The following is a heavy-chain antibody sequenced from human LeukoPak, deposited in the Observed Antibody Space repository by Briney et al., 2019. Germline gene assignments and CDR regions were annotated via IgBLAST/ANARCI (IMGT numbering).Heavy chain of an antibody. Sequence: GGSLTLSCAASGFTFSDYYMSWIRQAHGEGLEWVSYISSSGSTIYYADSVKGRFTISRDNAKNSLYLQMNSLRAEDTAVYYCARDHHCSSTSCYTGGYFDYWGQGTVVSVPS. V-gene: IGHV3-11*04. CDR1: GFTFSDYY. CDR3: ARDHHCSSTSCYTGGYFDY. J-gene: IGHJ4*02. D-gene: IGHD2-2*02. CDR2: ISSSGSTI.